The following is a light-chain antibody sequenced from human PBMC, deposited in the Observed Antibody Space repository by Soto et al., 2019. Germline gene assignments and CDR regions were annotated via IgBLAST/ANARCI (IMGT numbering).Light chain of an antibody. CDR1: QSLLYSNGYNY. CDR3: MQALQTPYT. CDR2: FCS. Sequence: DIVMTQSPLSLPVTPGEPASISCRSSQSLLYSNGYNYLDWYLQKPGQSPQLLIYFCSNRASGVLDRFSGSGSGTDFTLKISRVEAEDVGGYHCMQALQTPYTFGQGTKRQIK. V-gene: IGKV2-28*01. J-gene: IGKJ2*01.